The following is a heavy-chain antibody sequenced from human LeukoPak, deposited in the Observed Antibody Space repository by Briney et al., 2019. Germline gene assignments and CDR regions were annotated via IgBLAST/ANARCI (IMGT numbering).Heavy chain of an antibody. J-gene: IGHJ4*02. D-gene: IGHD1-26*01. CDR3: ARKWEPSDY. CDR1: GVTFSNYD. CDR2: LSAGGGSK. Sequence: GGTLRLSCAASGVTFSNYDMNWVRQAPGKGLEWVSGLSAGGGSKYYADFVKGRVIISRDNAKNTLYLQMNSLGAEDTAVYYCARKWEPSDYWGQGTLVTVAS. V-gene: IGHV3-23*01.